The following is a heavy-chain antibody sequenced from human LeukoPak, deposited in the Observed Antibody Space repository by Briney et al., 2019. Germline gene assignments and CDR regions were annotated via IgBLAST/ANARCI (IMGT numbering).Heavy chain of an antibody. CDR3: ARVWGYSGYDAFDI. Sequence: SETLSLTCAVYGGSFSGYYWSWIRQPPGKGLEWIGEINHSGSTNYNPSLKSRVTISVDTSKNQFSLKLSSVTAADTAVYYCARVWGYSGYDAFDIWGQGTMVTVSS. CDR2: INHSGST. V-gene: IGHV4-34*01. CDR1: GGSFSGYY. J-gene: IGHJ3*02. D-gene: IGHD5-12*01.